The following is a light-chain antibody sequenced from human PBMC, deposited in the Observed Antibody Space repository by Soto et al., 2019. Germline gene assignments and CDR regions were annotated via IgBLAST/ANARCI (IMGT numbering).Light chain of an antibody. J-gene: IGKJ1*01. V-gene: IGKV1-5*03. CDR3: QLYYTYPWT. CDR1: QSINIY. Sequence: DIQMTQSPSTLSASVGDRVTITCRASQSINIYLAWYQQKPGKAPKVLIYEASTLQSGVPSRFSGSGSGTEFTLTISSLQPDDFAPYYCQLYYTYPWTFGQGTKVQIK. CDR2: EAS.